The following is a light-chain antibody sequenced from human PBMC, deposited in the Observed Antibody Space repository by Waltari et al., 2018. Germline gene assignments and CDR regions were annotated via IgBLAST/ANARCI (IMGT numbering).Light chain of an antibody. CDR3: QAWDSTTRV. J-gene: IGLJ1*01. CDR1: KLGEKY. Sequence: SYEVTQPPSVSVSPGQTASITCSGDKLGEKYASWYQQKPGQSPVWVIYKDNTRPSGIPERFSDSSSGNTATLTISGTQAMDEADYYCQAWDSTTRVFGAGTKVTVL. CDR2: KDN. V-gene: IGLV3-1*01.